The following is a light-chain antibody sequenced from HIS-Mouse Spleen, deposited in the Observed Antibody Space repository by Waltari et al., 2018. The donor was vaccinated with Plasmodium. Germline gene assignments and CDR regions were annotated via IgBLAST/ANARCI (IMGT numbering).Light chain of an antibody. CDR1: QSVSSSY. V-gene: IGKV3-20*01. CDR2: GAS. J-gene: IGKJ3*01. CDR3: QQYNNWSFT. Sequence: EIVLTQSPGTLSLSQGERATLPCRASQSVSSSYLAWYQQKPGQAPRLLIYGASSRATGIPDRFSGSGSGTEFTLTISSLQSEDFAVYYCQQYNNWSFTFGPGTKVDIK.